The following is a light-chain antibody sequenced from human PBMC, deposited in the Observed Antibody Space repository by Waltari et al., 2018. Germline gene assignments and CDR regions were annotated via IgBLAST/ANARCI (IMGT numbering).Light chain of an antibody. CDR1: TGAVTRVSF. J-gene: IGLJ1*01. CDR3: LLFYGGAYV. CDR2: SAN. V-gene: IGLV7-43*01. Sequence: QTVVTQEPSLTVSPGGTVTLTCASSTGAVTRVSFPTWFQQRPGQPPRSLIYSANNKHSWTPARFSGSLIGGKAALTLSGVQPEDEAEYYCLLFYGGAYVFGTGTKLTVL.